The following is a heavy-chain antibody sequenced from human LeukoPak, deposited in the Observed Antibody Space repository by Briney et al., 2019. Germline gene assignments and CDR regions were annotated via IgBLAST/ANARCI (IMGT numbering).Heavy chain of an antibody. CDR3: ARTSPLTTVTY. D-gene: IGHD4-11*01. J-gene: IGHJ4*02. CDR2: ISGSGGST. CDR1: RFTFSRYD. Sequence: GGSLRLSCAASRFTFSRYDMSWVRQAPGKGLEWVSAISGSGGSTYFADSVKGRFTISRDNSKNTLYLQMNSLRAEDTAVYYCARTSPLTTVTYWGQGTLVTVSS. V-gene: IGHV3-23*01.